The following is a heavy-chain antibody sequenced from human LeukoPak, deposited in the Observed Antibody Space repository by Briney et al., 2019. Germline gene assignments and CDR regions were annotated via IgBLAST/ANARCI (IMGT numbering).Heavy chain of an antibody. Sequence: GASVKVSCKASGYTFTSYGISWVRQAPGQGLEGMGWISAYNGNTNYAQKLQGRVAMTTATSTSTAYMELRSLRSDDTAVYYCARETVSHDFDYWGQGTLVTVSS. V-gene: IGHV1-18*01. CDR2: ISAYNGNT. J-gene: IGHJ4*02. CDR1: GYTFTSYG. D-gene: IGHD1-14*01. CDR3: ARETVSHDFDY.